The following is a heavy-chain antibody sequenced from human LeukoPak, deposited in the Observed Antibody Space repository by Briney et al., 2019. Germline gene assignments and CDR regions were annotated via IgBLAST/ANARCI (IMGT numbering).Heavy chain of an antibody. CDR1: GGSISSYY. CDR2: IYYSGST. Sequence: SETLSLTCTVSGGSISSYYWSWIRQPPGKGLEWIGYIYYSGSTNYNPSLKSRVTISVDTSKNQFSLKLSSVTAADTAVYYCAGVVPAATYYYYMDVWGKGTTVT. D-gene: IGHD2-2*01. J-gene: IGHJ6*03. CDR3: AGVVPAATYYYYMDV. V-gene: IGHV4-59*01.